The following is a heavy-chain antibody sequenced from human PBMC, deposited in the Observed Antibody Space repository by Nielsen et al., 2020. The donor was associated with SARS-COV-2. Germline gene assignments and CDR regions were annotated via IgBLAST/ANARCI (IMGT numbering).Heavy chain of an antibody. J-gene: IGHJ4*02. CDR1: GFNLTSYW. V-gene: IGHV3-74*01. Sequence: GSLRLSCVASGFNLTSYWMHWVRQPPGKGLVWVSRINSDGSSTSYADSVKGRFTISRDNAKNTLYLQMNSLRAEDTAVYYCARPPYWGQGTLVTVSS. CDR2: INSDGSST. CDR3: ARPPY.